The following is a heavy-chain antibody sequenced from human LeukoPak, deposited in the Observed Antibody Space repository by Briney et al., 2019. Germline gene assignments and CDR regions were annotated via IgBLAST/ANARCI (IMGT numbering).Heavy chain of an antibody. J-gene: IGHJ5*02. CDR3: ASWGLQYLDP. V-gene: IGHV4-34*01. D-gene: IGHD4-4*01. CDR2: INHSGST. Sequence: SETLSLTCAVYGGSFSGYYWSWIRQPPGKGLEWIGEINHSGSTNYNPSLKSRVTISVDTSKNRFSLKLSSVTAADTAVYYCASWGLQYLDPWGQGTLVTVSS. CDR1: GGSFSGYY.